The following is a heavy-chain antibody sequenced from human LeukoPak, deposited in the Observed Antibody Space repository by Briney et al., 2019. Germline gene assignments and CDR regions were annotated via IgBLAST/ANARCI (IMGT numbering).Heavy chain of an antibody. Sequence: PSETLSLTCTVSGGSISSSNWWSWVRQPPGKGLEWIWEIYHSGSTNYNPSLKSRVTISVDKSKNQFSLKLSSVTAADTAVYYCARDRPQYYYDSSGSWAFDIWGQGTMVTVSS. D-gene: IGHD3-22*01. J-gene: IGHJ3*02. CDR2: IYHSGST. CDR1: GGSISSSNW. V-gene: IGHV4-4*02. CDR3: ARDRPQYYYDSSGSWAFDI.